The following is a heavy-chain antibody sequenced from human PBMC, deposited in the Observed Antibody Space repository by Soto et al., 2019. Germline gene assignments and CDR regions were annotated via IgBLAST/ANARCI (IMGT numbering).Heavy chain of an antibody. D-gene: IGHD2-15*01. CDR3: AGLRGYAGSPIDY. CDR1: GGSMISGY. V-gene: IGHV4-59*01. Sequence: ETLSLTCAVSGGSMISGYWSWIRQPPGKGLEWIGYISYSGNTNYNPSLKSRVTMSVDTPKNQFSLRLSSVTTADTAVYYCAGLRGYAGSPIDYWGQGTLVTVSS. CDR2: ISYSGNT. J-gene: IGHJ4*02.